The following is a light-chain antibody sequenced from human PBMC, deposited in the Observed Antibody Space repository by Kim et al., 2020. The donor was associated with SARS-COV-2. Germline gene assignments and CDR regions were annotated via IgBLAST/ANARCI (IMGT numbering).Light chain of an antibody. CDR3: QIYNGFPWK. CDR2: ASS. CDR1: QGLSNY. J-gene: IGKJ1*01. V-gene: IGKV1-27*01. Sequence: AADGDRVTITGRARQGLSNYLVWYQQKPGKVPKVLIYASSALQSGVPSRFSGSGSGTDFTLTISSLQPEDAATYYCQIYNGFPWKFGQVTKVDIK.